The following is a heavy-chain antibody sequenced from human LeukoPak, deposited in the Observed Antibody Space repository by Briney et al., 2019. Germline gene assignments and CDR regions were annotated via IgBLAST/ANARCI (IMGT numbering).Heavy chain of an antibody. Sequence: GGSLRLSCAASGFTFSRYWMTWVRQAPGKGLEWVANINEDGSETYYVDSVKGRFTISRDNAKNSLDLQMNSLRAEDTAVYYCARVALGSYNWFDPWGQGTLVTVSS. CDR2: INEDGSET. V-gene: IGHV3-7*01. J-gene: IGHJ5*02. D-gene: IGHD3-10*01. CDR3: ARVALGSYNWFDP. CDR1: GFTFSRYW.